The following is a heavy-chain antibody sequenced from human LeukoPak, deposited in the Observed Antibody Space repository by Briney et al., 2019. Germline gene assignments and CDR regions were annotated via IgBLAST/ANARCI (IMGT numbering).Heavy chain of an antibody. Sequence: ASVNVSCKVSGYTLTELSMHWVRQAPGKGLEWMGGFDPEDGETIYAQKFQGRVTMTEDTSTDTAYMELSSLRSEDTAVYYCATRQAATILKPPDYWGQGTLVTVPS. V-gene: IGHV1-24*01. CDR3: ATRQAATILKPPDY. CDR1: GYTLTELS. D-gene: IGHD1-14*01. J-gene: IGHJ4*02. CDR2: FDPEDGET.